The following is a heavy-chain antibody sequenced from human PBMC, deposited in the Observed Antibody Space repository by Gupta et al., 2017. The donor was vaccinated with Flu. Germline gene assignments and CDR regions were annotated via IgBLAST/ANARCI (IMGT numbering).Heavy chain of an antibody. V-gene: IGHV3-72*01. J-gene: IGHJ4*02. CDR1: GFTLSDYY. Sequence: EVQLVESGGGLVQPGGSLRLSCAVSGFTLSDYYMDWVRQAPGKGLEWIARSRNKANGYTTEYAAAVKGRLTISRDDSKDSLILKMESLKTEDTAVYYCTILPTQWRAPNCWGQGTLVTVS. CDR2: SRNKANGYTT. D-gene: IGHD6-19*01. CDR3: TILPTQWRAPNC.